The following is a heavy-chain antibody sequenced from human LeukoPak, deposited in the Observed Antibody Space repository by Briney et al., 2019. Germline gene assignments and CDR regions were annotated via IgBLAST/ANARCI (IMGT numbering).Heavy chain of an antibody. J-gene: IGHJ4*02. CDR2: ISGSGYST. D-gene: IGHD3-10*02. Sequence: GGSLRLSCAASGFTFSSYAMNWVRQAPGKGLEWVSAISGSGYSTYYADSVKGRFTISRDNAKNSLYLQMNSLRAEDTAVYYCARDTMSRGRYFDYWGQGTLVTVSS. CDR3: ARDTMSRGRYFDY. V-gene: IGHV3-23*01. CDR1: GFTFSSYA.